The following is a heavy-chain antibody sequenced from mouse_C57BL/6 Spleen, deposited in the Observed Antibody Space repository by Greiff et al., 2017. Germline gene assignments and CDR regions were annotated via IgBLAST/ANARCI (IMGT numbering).Heavy chain of an antibody. J-gene: IGHJ4*01. CDR2: IDPSDSYT. V-gene: IGHV1-59*01. D-gene: IGHD1-1*01. Sequence: QVQLQQPGAELVRPGTSVKLSCKASGYTFTSYWMHWVKQRPGQGLEWIGVIDPSDSYTNYNQKFKGKATLTVDTSSSTAYMQLSSLTSEDSAVYYCARSTVVEDYAMDYWGQGTSVTVSS. CDR3: ARSTVVEDYAMDY. CDR1: GYTFTSYW.